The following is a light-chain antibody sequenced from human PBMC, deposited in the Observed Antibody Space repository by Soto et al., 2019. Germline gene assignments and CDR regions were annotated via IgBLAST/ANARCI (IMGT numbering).Light chain of an antibody. Sequence: EIVLTQSPATLSLSPGERATLSCRAIQSVSSTYLAWYQQKPGQAPRLLIYGALSRATGIPDRFSGSGSGTDYTLTISRLEPEDFAVYYCQHYGSSPHTFGQGTKLEIK. V-gene: IGKV3-20*01. CDR2: GAL. CDR1: QSVSSTY. J-gene: IGKJ2*01. CDR3: QHYGSSPHT.